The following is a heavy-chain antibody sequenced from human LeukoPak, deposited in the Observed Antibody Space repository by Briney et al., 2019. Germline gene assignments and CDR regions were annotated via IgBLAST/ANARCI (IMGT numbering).Heavy chain of an antibody. J-gene: IGHJ4*02. V-gene: IGHV4-34*01. Sequence: SETLSLTCSVNGGSFSGYFWTWIRQSPGKRMEWIGEINHRGLTTYKPSLRSRLTISVDTSKNQFSLNLRSVTAADTAAYYCARRAPSMSFSGRSSGHFDSWGQGTLVTVSS. CDR3: ARRAPSMSFSGRSSGHFDS. CDR1: GGSFSGYF. D-gene: IGHD2-15*01. CDR2: INHRGLT.